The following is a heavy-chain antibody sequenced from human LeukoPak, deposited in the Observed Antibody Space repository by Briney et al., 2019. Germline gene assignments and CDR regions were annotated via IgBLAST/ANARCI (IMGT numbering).Heavy chain of an antibody. CDR3: AREGESIHDAFDI. J-gene: IGHJ3*02. V-gene: IGHV4-39*02. Sequence: PSETLSLTCTVSGGSISSSSYYWGWIRQPPGKGLEWIGSIYYSGSTYYNPSLKSRVTISVDTSKNQFSLKLSSVTAADTAVYYCAREGESIHDAFDIWGQGTMVTVSS. CDR2: IYYSGST. CDR1: GGSISSSSYY. D-gene: IGHD6-6*01.